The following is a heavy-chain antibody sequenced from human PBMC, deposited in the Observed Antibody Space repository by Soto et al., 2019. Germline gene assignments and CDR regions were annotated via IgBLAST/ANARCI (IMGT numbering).Heavy chain of an antibody. CDR2: ISASGSRT. CDR1: GFTFNNYA. V-gene: IGHV3-23*01. D-gene: IGHD4-17*01. Sequence: WGSLRLSCAASGFTFNNYAMSWVRQAPGKGLEWVSGISASGSRTFYADSVKGRFTVSRDFSKNTLSLQMDSLRAEDTAVYFCGKDHNGDYVGGFEFWGPGTMVTVSS. CDR3: GKDHNGDYVGGFEF. J-gene: IGHJ3*01.